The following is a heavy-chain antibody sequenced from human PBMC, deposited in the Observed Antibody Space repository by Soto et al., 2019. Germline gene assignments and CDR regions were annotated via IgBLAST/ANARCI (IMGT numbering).Heavy chain of an antibody. J-gene: IGHJ6*02. V-gene: IGHV1-8*01. Sequence: ASVKVSCKASGYTFTSYDINWVRQATGQGLEWMGWMNSNSGNIGYAQKFQGRVTMTRNTSISTAYMELSSLRSEDTAVYYCARDQIVVVPAAMTYGMDVWGQGTTVTVSS. CDR3: ARDQIVVVPAAMTYGMDV. CDR2: MNSNSGNI. D-gene: IGHD2-2*01. CDR1: GYTFTSYD.